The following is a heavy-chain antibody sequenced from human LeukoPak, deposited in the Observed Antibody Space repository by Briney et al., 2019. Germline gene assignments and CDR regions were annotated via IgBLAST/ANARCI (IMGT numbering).Heavy chain of an antibody. V-gene: IGHV3-21*01. J-gene: IGHJ6*02. CDR1: GFTFSSYS. CDR2: ISSSSSYI. Sequence: GGSLRLSCATSGFTFSSYSVSWVRQAPGKGLEWVSSISSSSSYIYYADSVKGRFTISRDNAKNSLYLQMNSLRAEDTAVYYCAGTQHGVLRYFDWPPDYYYGMDVWGQGTTVTVSS. D-gene: IGHD3-9*01. CDR3: AGTQHGVLRYFDWPPDYYYGMDV.